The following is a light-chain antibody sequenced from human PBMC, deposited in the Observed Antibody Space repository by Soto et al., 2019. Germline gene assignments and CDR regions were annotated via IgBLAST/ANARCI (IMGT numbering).Light chain of an antibody. J-gene: IGLJ1*01. CDR1: SSDVGGSNF. CDR3: VSYTSSTTYV. V-gene: IGLV2-14*03. Sequence: QSALTQPASVSDSPGQSITISCTGTSSDVGGSNFVSWYQQHPGKPPKLIIYDVANRPSGVSNRFSGSKSGSTASLIISRLQTEDEADCYCVSYTSSTTYVFGTGTKLTVL. CDR2: DVA.